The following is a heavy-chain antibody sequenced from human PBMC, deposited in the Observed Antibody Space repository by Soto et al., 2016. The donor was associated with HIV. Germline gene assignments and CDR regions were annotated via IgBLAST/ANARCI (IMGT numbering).Heavy chain of an antibody. V-gene: IGHV1-2*02. CDR1: GXRFAAYY. CDR3: ARDLINDYENRGYFDF. Sequence: QVQLVQSGAEVKKPGASLKVSCKASGXRFAAYYIHWVRQAPGQGLEWMGWINPKTGGTNYPQSFQGRVTMTWDTSISTAYMDLNRLTSDDTAIYYCARDLINDYENRGYFDFWGQGSLVTVSS. CDR2: INPKTGGT. D-gene: IGHD3-22*01. J-gene: IGHJ4*02.